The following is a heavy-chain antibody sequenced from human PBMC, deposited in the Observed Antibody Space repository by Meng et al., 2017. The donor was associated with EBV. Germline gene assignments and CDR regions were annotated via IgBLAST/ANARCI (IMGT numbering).Heavy chain of an antibody. J-gene: IGHJ4*02. CDR2: NIPAGGNT. Sequence: VQSVQDGGVVKTPAAPVQASSKPTGYTFTSYYLHWVRQAPGQGLEWMGINIPAGGNTNYAQKFRGRFTMTRDTSTSTVYMDLSILTSEDTAVYYCVRELVGGTFDYWGQGTLVTVSS. CDR1: GYTFTSYY. CDR3: VRELVGGTFDY. D-gene: IGHD1/OR15-1a*01. V-gene: IGHV1-46*01.